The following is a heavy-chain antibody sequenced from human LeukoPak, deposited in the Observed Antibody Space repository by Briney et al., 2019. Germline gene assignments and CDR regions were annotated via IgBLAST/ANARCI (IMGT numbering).Heavy chain of an antibody. CDR3: ARARGYCSSTSCRNWFDP. Sequence: PSETLSLTCAVSGGSYSSGGYSWSWIREPPGKGLEWIVYIYHSGSTYYNPSLKSRVTISVDRSKNQFSLKLSSVTAADTAVYYCARARGYCSSTSCRNWFDPWGQGTLVTVSS. CDR2: IYHSGST. J-gene: IGHJ5*02. V-gene: IGHV4-30-2*01. D-gene: IGHD2-2*01. CDR1: GGSYSSGGYS.